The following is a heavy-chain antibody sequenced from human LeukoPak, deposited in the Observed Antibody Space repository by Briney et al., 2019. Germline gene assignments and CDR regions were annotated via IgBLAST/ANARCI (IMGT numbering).Heavy chain of an antibody. D-gene: IGHD3-16*01. Sequence: GGSLRLSRAASGFTFSSYWMHWVRQAPGKGLVWVSRINSDGSSTSYADSVKGRFTISRDNAKNTLYLQMNSLRAEDTAVYYCARNPIGGGWFDPWGQGTLVTVSS. CDR2: INSDGSST. J-gene: IGHJ5*02. V-gene: IGHV3-74*01. CDR3: ARNPIGGGWFDP. CDR1: GFTFSSYW.